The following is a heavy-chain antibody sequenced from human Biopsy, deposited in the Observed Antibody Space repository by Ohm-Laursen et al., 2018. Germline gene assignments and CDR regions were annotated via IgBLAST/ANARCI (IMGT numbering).Heavy chain of an antibody. Sequence: GTLSLTCTVSGGSISSDYWSWIRQTPGKGLERIGYIYYSGGTNYNPSLKSRVTISVDTSKDQFYLRLNSVTAADTAVYYCARATNSAGWPYYYFYGMDVWGQGTTVTVSS. V-gene: IGHV4-59*01. CDR1: GGSISSDY. CDR2: IYYSGGT. D-gene: IGHD6-19*01. CDR3: ARATNSAGWPYYYFYGMDV. J-gene: IGHJ6*02.